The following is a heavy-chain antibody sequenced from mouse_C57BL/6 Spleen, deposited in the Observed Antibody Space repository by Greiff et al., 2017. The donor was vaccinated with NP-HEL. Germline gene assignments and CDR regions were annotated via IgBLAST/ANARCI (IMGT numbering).Heavy chain of an antibody. CDR1: GYTFTSYG. J-gene: IGHJ3*01. V-gene: IGHV1-81*01. D-gene: IGHD4-1*01. CDR3: ARWDGGFAY. CDR2: IYPRSGNT. Sequence: VQLQQSGAELARPGASVKLSCKASGYTFTSYGISWVKQSTGQGLEWIGGIYPRSGNTYYNEKFKGKATLTADKSSSTAYMEHSSLTYEDSAVYFGARWDGGFAYWGQGTLVTVSA.